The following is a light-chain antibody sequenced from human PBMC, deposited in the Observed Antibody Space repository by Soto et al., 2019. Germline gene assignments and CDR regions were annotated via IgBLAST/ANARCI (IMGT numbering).Light chain of an antibody. CDR1: SSDVGGYNY. V-gene: IGLV2-11*01. J-gene: IGLJ1*01. CDR2: DVS. CDR3: FSYAGSSTCV. Sequence: QSVLTQPRSVSGSPGQSVTISCTGTSSDVGGYNYVSWYQQHPGKAPKLMIYDVSKRPSGVPDRFSGSKSGNTASLTISGLQAEDEADYYCFSYAGSSTCVFRPWTKGTVL.